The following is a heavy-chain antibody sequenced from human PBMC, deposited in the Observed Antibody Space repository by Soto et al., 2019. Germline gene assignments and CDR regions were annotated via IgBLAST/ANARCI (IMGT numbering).Heavy chain of an antibody. CDR3: ARRMTPDAFDI. D-gene: IGHD2-8*01. V-gene: IGHV4-59*01. CDR1: GGSISSYY. Sequence: SETLSLTCTVSGGSISSYYWSWIRQPPGKGLEWIGYIYYSGSTNYNPSLKSRVTISVDTSKNQFSLKLSSVTAADTAVYYCARRMTPDAFDIWGQGTMVTVSS. CDR2: IYYSGST. J-gene: IGHJ3*02.